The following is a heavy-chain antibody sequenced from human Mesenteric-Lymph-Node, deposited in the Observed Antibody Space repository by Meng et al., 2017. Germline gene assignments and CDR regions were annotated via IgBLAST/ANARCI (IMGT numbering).Heavy chain of an antibody. Sequence: VPLVQRGSWWKNPGAPVKVSCKASGYTFTRYPMNWVRQAPGQGLEWMGWISTNTGNPTYAQGFTGRFVFSVDTSVSTAYLQISSLKAEDTAVYYCGTLKYTSGFYGPAYWGQGALVTGLL. V-gene: IGHV7-4-1*02. CDR1: GYTFTRYP. D-gene: IGHD6-19*01. J-gene: IGHJ4*02. CDR2: ISTNTGNP. CDR3: GTLKYTSGFYGPAY.